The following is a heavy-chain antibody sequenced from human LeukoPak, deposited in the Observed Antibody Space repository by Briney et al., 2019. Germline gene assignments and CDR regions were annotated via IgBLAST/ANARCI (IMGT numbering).Heavy chain of an antibody. CDR3: ARDRKQWPTDY. D-gene: IGHD6-19*01. V-gene: IGHV3-53*01. CDR2: IYSGGST. Sequence: GGSLRLSCAASGFTVSSNYMSWVRQAPGKGLEWVSVIYSGGSTYYADSVKGRFTISRDNSKNTLYLQMNSLRAEDTAVYYCARDRKQWPTDYWGQGTLVTVSS. J-gene: IGHJ4*02. CDR1: GFTVSSNY.